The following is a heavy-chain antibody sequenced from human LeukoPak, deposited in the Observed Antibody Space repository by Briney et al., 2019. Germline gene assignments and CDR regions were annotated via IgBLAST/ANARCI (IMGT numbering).Heavy chain of an antibody. V-gene: IGHV3-21*01. CDR1: GFTFNSYS. CDR2: ISSSSSYI. D-gene: IGHD2-21*02. Sequence: MTGGSLRLSCAASGFTFNSYSMNWVRQAPGKGLEWVSSISSSSSYIYYADSVKGRFTISRDNAKSSLYLQMNSLRAEDTALYYCARRAYCGGDCYSGSYYYHGMDVWGQGTTVTVSS. J-gene: IGHJ6*02. CDR3: ARRAYCGGDCYSGSYYYHGMDV.